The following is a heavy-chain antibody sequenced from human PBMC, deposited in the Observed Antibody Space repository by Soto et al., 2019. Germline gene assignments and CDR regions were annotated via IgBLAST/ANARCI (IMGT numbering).Heavy chain of an antibody. V-gene: IGHV4-59*11. Sequence: NPSETLSLTCTVSGDSITTRYWSWIRQPPGKGLEWIGYIYNTGDNYNPSFMSRASMSLDTSKNLFSLRLRSVTAADTAVYYCAGGDHWRLVDYWGRGNLVTVSS. CDR3: AGGDHWRLVDY. CDR1: GDSITTRY. J-gene: IGHJ4*02. CDR2: IYNTGD. D-gene: IGHD3-16*01.